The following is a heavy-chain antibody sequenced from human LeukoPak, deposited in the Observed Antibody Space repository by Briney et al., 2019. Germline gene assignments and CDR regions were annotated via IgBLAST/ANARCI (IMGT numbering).Heavy chain of an antibody. CDR2: ISGNSNNA. D-gene: IGHD6-13*01. J-gene: IGHJ3*02. Sequence: QTGGSLRLSCTASGFNFRNAWMCWVRQAPGKGLEWVSAISGNSNNAYYTDSVKGRFTISRDNSKNTLYLQMLSLRAKDTAVYYCARAGGSSWYMGEPFDIWGQGTMVTVSS. V-gene: IGHV3-23*01. CDR1: GFNFRNAW. CDR3: ARAGGSSWYMGEPFDI.